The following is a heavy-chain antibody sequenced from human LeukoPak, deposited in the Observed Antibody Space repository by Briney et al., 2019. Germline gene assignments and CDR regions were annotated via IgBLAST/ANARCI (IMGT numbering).Heavy chain of an antibody. CDR2: ISWNSDSI. CDR3: AREDWSYYYGSGSYYYYYGMDV. D-gene: IGHD3-10*01. J-gene: IGHJ6*02. CDR1: GFTFDDYA. V-gene: IGHV3-9*01. Sequence: GRSLRLSRAASGFTFDDYAMHWVRQAPGKGLEWVSGISWNSDSIGYADSVKGRFTISRDNAKNSLYLQMNSLRAEDTALYYCAREDWSYYYGSGSYYYYYGMDVWGQGTTVTVSS.